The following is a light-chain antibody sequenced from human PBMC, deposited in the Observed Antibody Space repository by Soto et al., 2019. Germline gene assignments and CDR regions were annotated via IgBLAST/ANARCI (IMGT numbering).Light chain of an antibody. V-gene: IGLV2-8*01. J-gene: IGLJ1*01. Sequence: QSVLNQPPSAFGAPGPSVPISCTGTSRDVGGYNYVSWYQQHPGKAPKLMIYEVSKRPSGVPDRFSGSKSGNTASLTVSGLQAEDEADYYCSSYAGSNNYVFGTGTKVTVL. CDR2: EVS. CDR1: SRDVGGYNY. CDR3: SSYAGSNNYV.